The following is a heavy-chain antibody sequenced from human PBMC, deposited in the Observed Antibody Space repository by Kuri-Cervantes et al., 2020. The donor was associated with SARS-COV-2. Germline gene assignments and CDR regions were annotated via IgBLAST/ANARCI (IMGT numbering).Heavy chain of an antibody. CDR3: ARDPLDFWSAHYYYYMDV. Sequence: GESLKISCAASGFTFSSYWMHWVRQAPGKGLVWVSRINSDGSSTSYADSLKGRFTISRDNAKNTLYLQMNSLRAEDTAVYYCARDPLDFWSAHYYYYMDVWGKGTTVTVSS. D-gene: IGHD3-3*01. J-gene: IGHJ6*03. V-gene: IGHV3-74*01. CDR2: INSDGSST. CDR1: GFTFSSYW.